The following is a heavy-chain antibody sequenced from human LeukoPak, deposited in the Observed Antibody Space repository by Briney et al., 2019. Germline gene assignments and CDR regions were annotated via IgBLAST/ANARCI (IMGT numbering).Heavy chain of an antibody. J-gene: IGHJ3*02. Sequence: GGSLRLSCAASGFTFSSYWMSWVRQAPGKGLEWVANIKQDGSEKYYVHSVEGRFTISRDNAQKSLHLQMNSLRAEDTAVYYCAKDLFDFWTRGAFDIWGQGTMVTVSS. V-gene: IGHV3-7*01. CDR3: AKDLFDFWTRGAFDI. D-gene: IGHD3-3*01. CDR1: GFTFSSYW. CDR2: IKQDGSEK.